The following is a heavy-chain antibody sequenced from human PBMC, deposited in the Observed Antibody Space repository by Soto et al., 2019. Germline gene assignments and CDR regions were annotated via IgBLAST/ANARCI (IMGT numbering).Heavy chain of an antibody. CDR2: IWYDGSNK. D-gene: IGHD2-2*01. V-gene: IGHV3-33*01. CDR1: GFTFSSYG. J-gene: IGHJ4*02. Sequence: GGSLRLSCAASGFTFSSYGMHWVRQAPGKGLEWVAVIWYDGSNKYYADSVKGRFTISRDNSKNTLYLQMNSLRAEDTAVYYCARGGGNIVVVPASPFDYWGQGTLVTVSS. CDR3: ARGGGNIVVVPASPFDY.